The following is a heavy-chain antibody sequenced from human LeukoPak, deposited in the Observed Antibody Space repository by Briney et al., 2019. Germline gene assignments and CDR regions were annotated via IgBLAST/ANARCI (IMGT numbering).Heavy chain of an antibody. V-gene: IGHV3-74*01. D-gene: IGHD6-13*01. CDR2: ISNDGTST. CDR3: ASAAGPFDN. Sequence: GGSLRLSCAVSGLTFSNYWMHWVRQAPGKGLVWVSRISNDGTSTSYADSVKGRFTISRDNSKNTLYLEMNSLRAEDTAVYYCASAAGPFDNWGQGTLVTVSS. J-gene: IGHJ4*02. CDR1: GLTFSNYW.